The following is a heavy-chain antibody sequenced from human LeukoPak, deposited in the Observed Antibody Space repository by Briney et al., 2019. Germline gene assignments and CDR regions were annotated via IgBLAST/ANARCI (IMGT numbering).Heavy chain of an antibody. J-gene: IGHJ4*02. Sequence: PGGSLRLSCAASGFTFSNYAMHWVRQAPGKGLEWVAVISYDGSNKYYADSVKGRFTISRDNFKNTLYLQMNSLRAEDTAVYYCARGRPAADASDYWGQGTLVTVSS. CDR2: ISYDGSNK. CDR3: ARGRPAADASDY. CDR1: GFTFSNYA. V-gene: IGHV3-30*14. D-gene: IGHD6-13*01.